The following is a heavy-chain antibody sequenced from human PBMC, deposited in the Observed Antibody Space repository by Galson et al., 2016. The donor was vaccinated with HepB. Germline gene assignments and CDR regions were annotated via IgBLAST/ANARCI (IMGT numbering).Heavy chain of an antibody. Sequence: SVKVSCKVSGYTLTELSMHWVRQAPGKGLEWMGGFDPEDAETVYAQEFQGRVTMTEDTSTDTAYMELSSLGSEDTAVYYCATEIQASFACSWYEYHWGQGTLVTVSS. D-gene: IGHD6-13*01. CDR1: GYTLTELS. V-gene: IGHV1-24*01. J-gene: IGHJ4*02. CDR3: ATEIQASFACSWYEYH. CDR2: FDPEDAET.